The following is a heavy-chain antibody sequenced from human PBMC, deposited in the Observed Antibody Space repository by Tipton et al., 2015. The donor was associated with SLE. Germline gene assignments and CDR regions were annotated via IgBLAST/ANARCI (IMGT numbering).Heavy chain of an antibody. CDR1: GGSLSSYY. V-gene: IGHV4-59*01. D-gene: IGHD6-19*01. J-gene: IGHJ6*03. CDR2: IYYSGST. CDR3: ATEGSGWSHYMDV. Sequence: TLSLTCTVSGGSLSSYYWSWIWQPPGKGLEWIGYIYYSGSTNYNPSLKSRVTISVDTSKNQFSLKLTSVTTADTAVYYCATEGSGWSHYMDVWGKGTTVTVSS.